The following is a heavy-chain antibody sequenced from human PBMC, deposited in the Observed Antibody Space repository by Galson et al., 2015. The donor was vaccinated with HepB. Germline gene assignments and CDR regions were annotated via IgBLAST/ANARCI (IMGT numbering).Heavy chain of an antibody. D-gene: IGHD3-22*01. CDR3: ARNYYYDSSGYPNWFDP. Sequence: SVKVSCKASGYTFTGYYMHWVRQAPGQGLEWMGWINPNSGGTNYAQKFQGWVTMTRDTSISTAYMELSRLRSDDTAVYYCARNYYYDSSGYPNWFDPWGQGTLVTVSS. J-gene: IGHJ5*02. CDR1: GYTFTGYY. CDR2: INPNSGGT. V-gene: IGHV1-2*04.